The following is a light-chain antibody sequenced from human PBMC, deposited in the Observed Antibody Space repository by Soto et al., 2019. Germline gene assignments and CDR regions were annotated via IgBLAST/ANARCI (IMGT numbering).Light chain of an antibody. J-gene: IGLJ2*01. CDR2: EVT. V-gene: IGLV2-8*01. CDR1: SSDAGGYNH. Sequence: QSALTQPPSASGSPGQSVTISCTVTSSDAGGYNHVSWYQQYPGKAPKLMIFEVTIRPSGVPDRFSGSKSGNTASLTVSGLQAEDEADYYCASWAGAAYVIFGGVTKQTVL. CDR3: ASWAGAAYVI.